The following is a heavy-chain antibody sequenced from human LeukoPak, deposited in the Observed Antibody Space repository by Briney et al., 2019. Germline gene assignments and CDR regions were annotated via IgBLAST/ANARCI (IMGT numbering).Heavy chain of an antibody. CDR3: SRGLRGRSGYYFDS. J-gene: IGHJ4*02. Sequence: SDTLSLTCTVSGDSINSYYWSWIRQPPGRGLEWIGYIYYTGNTNYNPSLKSRVTISLDTSKTQFSLRLSSVTAADTAVYYCSRGLRGRSGYYFDSWGQGTLVTVSS. V-gene: IGHV4-59*08. CDR2: IYYTGNT. CDR1: GDSINSYY.